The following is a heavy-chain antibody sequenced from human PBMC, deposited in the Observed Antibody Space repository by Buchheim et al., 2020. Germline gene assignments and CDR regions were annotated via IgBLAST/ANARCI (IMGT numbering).Heavy chain of an antibody. CDR2: SYHSVTT. D-gene: IGHD3-22*01. CDR3: ARQGGDYDLYFDY. CDR1: GGSISSDGYS. V-gene: IGHV4-30-2*01. Sequence: QLQLQRSGSGLVKPSQTLSLTCGVSGGSISSDGYSWNWIRQPPGKGLEWIGYSYHSVTTYYNPSLKSRVTISIDRSKNQFYLKLRSVTAADTAVYYCARQGGDYDLYFDYWGQGT. J-gene: IGHJ4*02.